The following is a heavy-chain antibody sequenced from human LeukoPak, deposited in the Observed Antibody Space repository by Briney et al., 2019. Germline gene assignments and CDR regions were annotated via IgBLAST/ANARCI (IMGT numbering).Heavy chain of an antibody. CDR2: TYYSGNT. D-gene: IGHD1-1*01. V-gene: IGHV4-59*11. CDR1: GGSISSHY. J-gene: IGHJ2*01. CDR3: GSVYRNEVKNWYFDL. Sequence: SETLSLTCTVSGGSISSHYWSWIRQPPGKGLEWVWYTYYSGNTNYNPSLKSRETISVDTPKNQFSLKLSSVTAADTAVYYCGSVYRNEVKNWYFDLWGRGTLVTVSS.